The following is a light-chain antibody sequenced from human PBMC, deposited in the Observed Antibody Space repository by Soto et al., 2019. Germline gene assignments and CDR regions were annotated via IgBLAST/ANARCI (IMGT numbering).Light chain of an antibody. J-gene: IGLJ2*01. V-gene: IGLV4-69*01. CDR1: SGHSNYA. Sequence: QPVLTQSPSASASLGASVKLTCTLSSGHSNYAIAWHQQRPEKGPRYLMKVNSDGSHIKGDGIPDRFSGSSSGAERYLTISSLQSEDEADFYCQTWGTGIQVFGGGTKLTVL. CDR2: VNSDGSH. CDR3: QTWGTGIQV.